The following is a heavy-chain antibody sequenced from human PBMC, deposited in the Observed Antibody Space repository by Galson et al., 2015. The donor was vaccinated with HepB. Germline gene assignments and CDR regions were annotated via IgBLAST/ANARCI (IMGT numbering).Heavy chain of an antibody. D-gene: IGHD4-11*01. Sequence: SLRLSCAASGFTFSNYGIHWVRQAPGKGLEWVAAIWSDGTNKYYADSVKGRFTISRDNSKNTLYLQMNSLRAEDTAMYYCARGPWYYSDYDIQYFDYWGQGTLVTVSS. V-gene: IGHV3-33*01. CDR3: ARGPWYYSDYDIQYFDY. J-gene: IGHJ4*02. CDR1: GFTFSNYG. CDR2: IWSDGTNK.